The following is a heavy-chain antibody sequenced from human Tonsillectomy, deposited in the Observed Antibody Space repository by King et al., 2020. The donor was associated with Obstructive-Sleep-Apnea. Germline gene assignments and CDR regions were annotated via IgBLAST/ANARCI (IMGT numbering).Heavy chain of an antibody. CDR1: GGTFSSYA. D-gene: IGHD3-22*01. CDR2: IIPNFGTA. CDR3: ARDREYYYDSSGLGDFDY. V-gene: IGHV1-69*12. J-gene: IGHJ4*02. Sequence: QLVQSGAEVKKPGSSVKVSCKASGGTFSSYAISWVRQAPGQGLEWMGGIIPNFGTANYAQKFQGRVTITADESTSTAYMELSSLRSEDTAVYYCARDREYYYDSSGLGDFDYWGQGTLVTVSS.